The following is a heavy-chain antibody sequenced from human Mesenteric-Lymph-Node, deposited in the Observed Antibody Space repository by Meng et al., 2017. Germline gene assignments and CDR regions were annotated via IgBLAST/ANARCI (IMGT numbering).Heavy chain of an antibody. CDR1: GFTFDDYA. CDR2: ISWNSGSI. Sequence: GGSLRLSCAASGFTFDDYAMHWVRQAPGKGMEWVSGISWNSGSIGYADSVKGRFTISRDNAKNSLYLQMNSLRAEDTALYYCAKDMGTDTAMVTGYYYWGQGTLVTVSS. CDR3: AKDMGTDTAMVTGYYY. D-gene: IGHD5-18*01. V-gene: IGHV3-9*01. J-gene: IGHJ4*02.